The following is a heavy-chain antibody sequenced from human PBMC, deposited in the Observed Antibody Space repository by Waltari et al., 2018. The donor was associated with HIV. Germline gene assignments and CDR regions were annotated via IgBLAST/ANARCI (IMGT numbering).Heavy chain of an antibody. CDR3: AKSGGDILTGHSYYYYGMDV. D-gene: IGHD3-9*01. Sequence: QLLESGGGLVQPGGSLRLSCAASGFTFISYAMSWVRPAPGKGLEWVSGISGSGRSTYYADSVKGRFTISRDNSKNTVYLQMNSLRAEDTAVYYCAKSGGDILTGHSYYYYGMDVWGLGTTVTVSS. CDR2: ISGSGRST. CDR1: GFTFISYA. J-gene: IGHJ6*02. V-gene: IGHV3-23*01.